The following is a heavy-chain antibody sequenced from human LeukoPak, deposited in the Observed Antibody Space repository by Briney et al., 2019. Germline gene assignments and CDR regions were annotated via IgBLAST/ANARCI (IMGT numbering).Heavy chain of an antibody. D-gene: IGHD5-24*01. V-gene: IGHV4-59*01. Sequence: SETLSLTCTVSGGSISSYYWSWIRQPPGKGLEWIGYIYYSGSNNYNPSLKSRVTISVDTSKNQFSLKLSSVTAADTAVYYCARDASRDRWNYYYYGMDVWGQGTTVTVSS. CDR2: IYYSGSN. J-gene: IGHJ6*02. CDR3: ARDASRDRWNYYYYGMDV. CDR1: GGSISSYY.